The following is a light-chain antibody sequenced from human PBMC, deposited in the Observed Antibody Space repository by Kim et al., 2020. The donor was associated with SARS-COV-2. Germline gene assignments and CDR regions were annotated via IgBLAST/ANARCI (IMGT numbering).Light chain of an antibody. J-gene: IGKJ1*01. CDR3: QQYKDYSRT. CDR1: QSVRNY. CDR2: RAS. Sequence: DIQMYQVPSTLSASVGDTITITCRASQSVRNYLAWYQHKPGKAPHLLVYRASTSTGGVSSRFRGSGSETEFSLTIDGLQPDDFATYYCQQYKDYSRTFGQGTRVDIK. V-gene: IGKV1-5*01.